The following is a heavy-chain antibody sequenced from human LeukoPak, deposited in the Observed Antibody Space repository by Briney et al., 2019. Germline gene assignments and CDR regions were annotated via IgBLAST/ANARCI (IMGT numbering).Heavy chain of an antibody. Sequence: SETLSLTCTVSGGSISSYYWSWIRQPPGKGLEWIGYIYYGGSTNYNPSLKSRVTISVDTSKNQFSLKLSSVTAADTAVYYCARSSLAVAGRYYYYYGMDVWGQGTTVTVSS. J-gene: IGHJ6*02. V-gene: IGHV4-59*01. CDR1: GGSISSYY. D-gene: IGHD6-19*01. CDR2: IYYGGST. CDR3: ARSSLAVAGRYYYYYGMDV.